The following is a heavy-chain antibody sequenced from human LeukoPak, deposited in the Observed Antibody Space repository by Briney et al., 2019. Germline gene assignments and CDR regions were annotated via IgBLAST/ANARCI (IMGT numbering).Heavy chain of an antibody. D-gene: IGHD1-1*01. J-gene: IGHJ3*02. V-gene: IGHV4-59*11. CDR3: MRRTGSEGDGFDI. CDR2: IYNGGNF. CDR1: GDPISSRY. Sequence: SETLSLTCSVSGDPISSRYWSWIRQPPGKGLEWIGYIYNGGNFNYNPSLKSRVTISADTSKNQLSLTLTSVTAADTAVYFCMRRTGSEGDGFDIWGRGTMVTVSS.